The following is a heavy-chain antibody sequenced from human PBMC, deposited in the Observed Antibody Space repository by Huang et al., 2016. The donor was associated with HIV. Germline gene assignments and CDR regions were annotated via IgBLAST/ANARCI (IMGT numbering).Heavy chain of an antibody. CDR2: INSGGSST. J-gene: IGHJ4*02. CDR1: GFSISSDW. V-gene: IGHV3-74*01. Sequence: EVQLVESGGGLVQPGGSLRLSCAASGFSISSDWMHWVRQAPGKGLVWVSRINSGGSSTSYADSVKGRFTISRDNAKNTLYLQRNSLRAEDTAVYYCARDPRIQSWLNFFDYWGQGTLVSVSS. D-gene: IGHD3-22*01. CDR3: ARDPRIQSWLNFFDY.